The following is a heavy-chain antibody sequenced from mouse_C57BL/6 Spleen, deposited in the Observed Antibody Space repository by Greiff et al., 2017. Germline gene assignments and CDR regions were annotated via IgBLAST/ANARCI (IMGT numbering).Heavy chain of an antibody. V-gene: IGHV1-59*01. D-gene: IGHD4-1*01. CDR2: IDPSDSYT. Sequence: QVQLQQPGAELARPGTSVKLSCKASGYTFTSYWMHWVKQRPGQGLEWIGVIDPSDSYTNYNQKFKGKATVTVDTSSSTAYMQLSSLTSEDSAVYDCARESLLTGTSGYYFDYWGQGTTLTVSS. CDR3: ARESLLTGTSGYYFDY. J-gene: IGHJ2*01. CDR1: GYTFTSYW.